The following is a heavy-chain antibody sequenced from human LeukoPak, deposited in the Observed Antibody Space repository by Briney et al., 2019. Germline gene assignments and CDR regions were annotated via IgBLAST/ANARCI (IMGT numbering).Heavy chain of an antibody. CDR1: GYTFTAYY. J-gene: IGHJ4*02. Sequence: WASVKVSCKASGYTFTAYYMHWVRQAPGQGLEWMGWINPNSGDTKYAQKFQGRVTMTRDTSVSTAYMELGRLTSDDTAVYYCARKGESSGWYGLWGQGTLVTVSS. CDR3: ARKGESSGWYGL. CDR2: INPNSGDT. V-gene: IGHV1-2*02. D-gene: IGHD6-19*01.